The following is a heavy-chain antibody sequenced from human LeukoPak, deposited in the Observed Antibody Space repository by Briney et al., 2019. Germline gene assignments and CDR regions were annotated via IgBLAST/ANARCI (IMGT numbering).Heavy chain of an antibody. CDR1: GDSTSTYY. D-gene: IGHD6-13*01. CDR2: IYYSGST. V-gene: IGHV4-59*08. CDR3: ARGGSWIGADY. J-gene: IGHJ4*02. Sequence: PSETLSPTCTVSGDSTSTYYWSWIRQPPGKGLEWIGYIYYSGSTNYNPSLRSRVTISVDTSKNQFSLILSSVSAADTAVYFCARGGSWIGADYWGQGTLVTVSS.